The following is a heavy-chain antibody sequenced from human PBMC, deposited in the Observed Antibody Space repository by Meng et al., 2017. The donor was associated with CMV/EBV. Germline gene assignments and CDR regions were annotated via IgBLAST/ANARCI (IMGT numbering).Heavy chain of an antibody. CDR1: GGSVSSGSDY. CDR2: IYYSGST. V-gene: IGHV4-61*01. J-gene: IGHJ6*02. Sequence: GSLRLSCTVSGGSVSSGSDYWSWIRQPPGKGLEWIGYIYYSGSTNYNPSLKSRVTISVDTSKNQFSLKLSSVTAADTAVYYCAKLPAPMDVWGQGTTVTVSS. CDR3: AKLPAPMDV.